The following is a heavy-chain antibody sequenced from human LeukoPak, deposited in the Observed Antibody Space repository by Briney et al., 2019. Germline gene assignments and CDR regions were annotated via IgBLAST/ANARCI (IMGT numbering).Heavy chain of an antibody. D-gene: IGHD2-15*01. J-gene: IGHJ3*02. V-gene: IGHV1-2*02. Sequence: ASVKVSCKASGDTLTGYYMQWVRQAPGQWLESMGWINPNSGGTNYAQKFQGRVTMTRDTSISTAYMELSRLRSDDTAVYYCARGGIVVVVAARGAFDIWGQGTMVTVSS. CDR2: INPNSGGT. CDR3: ARGGIVVVVAARGAFDI. CDR1: GDTLTGYY.